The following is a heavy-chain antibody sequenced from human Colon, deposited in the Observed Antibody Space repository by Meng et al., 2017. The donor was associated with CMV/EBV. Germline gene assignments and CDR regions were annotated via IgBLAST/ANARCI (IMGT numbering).Heavy chain of an antibody. V-gene: IGHV3-66*01. D-gene: IGHD1-26*01. CDR1: GFNLSRNY. CDR3: RTGHYSGT. CDR2: IYSGGET. J-gene: IGHJ1*01. Sequence: GESLKISCAGSGFNLSRNYMSWVRQAPGKGLEWVSLIYSGGETFYVDSVKGRFTISRDNAKNSLYLQMNSLRSEDTALYYCRTGHYSGTWGPGTLVTVSS.